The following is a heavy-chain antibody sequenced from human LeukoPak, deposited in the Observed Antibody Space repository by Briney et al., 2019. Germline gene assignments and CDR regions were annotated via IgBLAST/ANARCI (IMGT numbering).Heavy chain of an antibody. CDR3: ARDRHGSGTYNYYGMDV. Sequence: ASVKVSCKASGYTFTSYYMHWVRQAPGQGLEWMGIINPSGGSTSYAQKFQGRVTMTRDTSTNTVYMEVSSLRSEDTAVYYCARDRHGSGTYNYYGMDVWGQGTTVTVSS. J-gene: IGHJ6*02. V-gene: IGHV1-46*01. CDR1: GYTFTSYY. D-gene: IGHD3-10*01. CDR2: INPSGGST.